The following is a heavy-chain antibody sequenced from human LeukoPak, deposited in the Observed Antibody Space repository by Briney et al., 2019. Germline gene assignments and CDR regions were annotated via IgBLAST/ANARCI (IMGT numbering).Heavy chain of an antibody. CDR2: ISSSGSTI. D-gene: IGHD6-13*01. V-gene: IGHV3-11*04. Sequence: GGSLRLSRAASGFTFSDYYMSWIRQAPGKGLEWVSYISSSGSTIYYADSVKGRFTISRDNAKNSLYLQMNSLRAEDTAVYYCARGKYSSSWMDWFDPWGQGTLVTVSS. CDR3: ARGKYSSSWMDWFDP. J-gene: IGHJ5*02. CDR1: GFTFSDYY.